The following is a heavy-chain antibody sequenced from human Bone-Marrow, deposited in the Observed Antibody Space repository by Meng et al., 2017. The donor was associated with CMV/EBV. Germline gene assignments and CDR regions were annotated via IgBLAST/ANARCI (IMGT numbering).Heavy chain of an antibody. D-gene: IGHD3-22*01. Sequence: ASVKVSCKASGYTFTSYAMHWVRQAPGQRLEWVGWISAYNGNTNYAQKLQGRVTMTTDTSTSTAYMELRSLRSDDTAVYYCARPGDSSGSMEFDPWGQGTLVTVSS. CDR3: ARPGDSSGSMEFDP. CDR2: ISAYNGNT. J-gene: IGHJ5*02. V-gene: IGHV1-18*01. CDR1: GYTFTSYA.